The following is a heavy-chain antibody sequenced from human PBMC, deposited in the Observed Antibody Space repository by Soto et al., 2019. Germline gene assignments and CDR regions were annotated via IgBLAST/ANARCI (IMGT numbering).Heavy chain of an antibody. Sequence: ASVKVSCKASGYTFTSYGISWVRRAPGQGLEWMGWISAYNGNTNYAQKLQGRVAMTTDTSTSTAYMELRSLRSDDTAVYYCAILGRGFYYYYGMDFRAQGTTVTVSS. CDR1: GYTFTSYG. V-gene: IGHV1-18*01. CDR2: ISAYNGNT. CDR3: AILGRGFYYYYGMDF. D-gene: IGHD3-16*01. J-gene: IGHJ6*02.